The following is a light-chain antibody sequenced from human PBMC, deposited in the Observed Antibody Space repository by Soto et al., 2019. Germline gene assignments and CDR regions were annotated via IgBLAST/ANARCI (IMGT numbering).Light chain of an antibody. V-gene: IGKV3-15*01. Sequence: LVMTQSPDTLSVSPGERATLSCRASQNVGRNVAWYQQRPGQAPRLLIHGTSTRAADIPARFSGSVSGTEFTLTINSLQPEDFVIYYCQQYNNWPPMSTFGSGTKLEMK. CDR2: GTS. CDR3: QQYNNWPPMST. J-gene: IGKJ2*01. CDR1: QNVGRN.